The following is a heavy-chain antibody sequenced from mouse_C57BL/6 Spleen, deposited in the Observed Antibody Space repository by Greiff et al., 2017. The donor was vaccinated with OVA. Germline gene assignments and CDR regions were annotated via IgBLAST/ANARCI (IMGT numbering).Heavy chain of an antibody. D-gene: IGHD2-4*01. CDR2: ISSGGDYI. V-gene: IGHV5-9-1*02. Sequence: EVKLVESGEGLVKPGGSLKLSCAASGFTFSSYAMSWVRQTPEKRLEWVAYISSGGDYIYYADTVKGRFTISRDNARNTLYLQMSSLKSEDTAMYYCTRFDYDDYYAMDYWGQGTSVTVSS. CDR3: TRFDYDDYYAMDY. CDR1: GFTFSSYA. J-gene: IGHJ4*01.